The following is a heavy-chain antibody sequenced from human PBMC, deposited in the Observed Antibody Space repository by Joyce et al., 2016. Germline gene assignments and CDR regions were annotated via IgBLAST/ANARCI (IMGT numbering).Heavy chain of an antibody. CDR3: ARHFTTKEYGIMDY. Sequence: EVQLVQSGTEVKRPGESLKISCKGSGYTFTNSWIGWVRQMPGKGLECMGIIYPGYSDTRYSPSFQGQVTISVDKSINTVYLQWSSLKASDTAIYYCARHFTTKEYGIMDYWGQGTLVTVSS. CDR1: GYTFTNSW. J-gene: IGHJ4*02. CDR2: IYPGYSDT. D-gene: IGHD3-16*01. V-gene: IGHV5-51*01.